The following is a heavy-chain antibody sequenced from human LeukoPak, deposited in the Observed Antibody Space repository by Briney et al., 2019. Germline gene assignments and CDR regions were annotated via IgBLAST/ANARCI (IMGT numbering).Heavy chain of an antibody. CDR3: AKSQWLARGGMDV. Sequence: AGGSLRLSCAASGFTFDDYAMHWVRQAPGKGLEWVSDINWNSGSIGYADSVKGRFTISRDNAKNSLYLQMNSLRAEDTALYYCAKSQWLARGGMDVWGQGTTVTVSS. V-gene: IGHV3-9*01. CDR2: INWNSGSI. CDR1: GFTFDDYA. D-gene: IGHD6-19*01. J-gene: IGHJ6*02.